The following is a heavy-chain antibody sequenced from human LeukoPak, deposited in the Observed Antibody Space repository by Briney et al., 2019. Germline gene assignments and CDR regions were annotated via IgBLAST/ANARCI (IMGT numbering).Heavy chain of an antibody. CDR2: ISRDGSDK. D-gene: IGHD6-19*01. Sequence: GGCLRLSCGASGFTFSTYGMHWVRQAPGKGLEWVAVISRDGSDKHYADSVKGRFSISRDNSKNTLYLQTNSLRGEDTAVYYCAKDLSGGWSLDYWGQGTLVTVSS. CDR1: GFTFSTYG. V-gene: IGHV3-30*18. J-gene: IGHJ4*02. CDR3: AKDLSGGWSLDY.